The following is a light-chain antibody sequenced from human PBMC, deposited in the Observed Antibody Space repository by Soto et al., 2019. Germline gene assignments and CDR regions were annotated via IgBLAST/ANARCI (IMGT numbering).Light chain of an antibody. Sequence: EIVLTQSPATLSLSPGERATLSCRASQSVSSYLAWYQQKPGQAPRLLIYDASNRATGIPARFSGSGSVTDFTLTISSLEPEDFAVYYCQQRSNWPPSLTVGGGTKVEI. J-gene: IGKJ4*01. V-gene: IGKV3-11*01. CDR1: QSVSSY. CDR3: QQRSNWPPSLT. CDR2: DAS.